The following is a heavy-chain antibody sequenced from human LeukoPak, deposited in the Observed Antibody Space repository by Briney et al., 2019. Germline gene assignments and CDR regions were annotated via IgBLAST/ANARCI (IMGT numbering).Heavy chain of an antibody. CDR3: ARDATTAVGWVYMDV. V-gene: IGHV3-48*03. CDR2: ISTSGDTI. D-gene: IGHD6-13*01. J-gene: IGHJ6*03. Sequence: GGSLRLSCAASGFTFSSYEMNWVRQAPGKGLEWLSHISTSGDTIHYANSVEGRLTISRDNAKNSLYLQMNSLRVEDTALYYCARDATTAVGWVYMDVWGKGTTVTISS. CDR1: GFTFSSYE.